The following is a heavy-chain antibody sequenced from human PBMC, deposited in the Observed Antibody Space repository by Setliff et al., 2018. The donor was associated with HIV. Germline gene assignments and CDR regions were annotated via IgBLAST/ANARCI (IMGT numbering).Heavy chain of an antibody. CDR3: ASPFGAVAGTMDV. CDR1: GFGFSGYA. D-gene: IGHD6-19*01. J-gene: IGHJ6*04. CDR2: IYHSGST. Sequence: PGGSLRLSCAASGFGFSGYAMHWIRQPPGKRLEWIGSIYHSGSTYYNPSLKSRVTISVDTSKNYFSLKLTSVTAADTAVYYCASPFGAVAGTMDVWGKGTTVTVSS. V-gene: IGHV4-38-2*01.